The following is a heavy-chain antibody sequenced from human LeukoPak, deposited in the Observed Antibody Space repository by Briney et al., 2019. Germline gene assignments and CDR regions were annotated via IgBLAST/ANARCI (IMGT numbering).Heavy chain of an antibody. D-gene: IGHD6-19*01. CDR1: GYTFTSYY. J-gene: IGHJ4*02. CDR3: ARDLIAVAGSGLVDY. CDR2: INPSGGST. Sequence: ASVKVSCKASGYTFTSYYMHWVRQAPGQGLEWMGIINPSGGSTSYAQKFQGRVTMTRDTSTSTVYMELSNLRSEDTAVYYCARDLIAVAGSGLVDYWGQGTLVTVSS. V-gene: IGHV1-46*01.